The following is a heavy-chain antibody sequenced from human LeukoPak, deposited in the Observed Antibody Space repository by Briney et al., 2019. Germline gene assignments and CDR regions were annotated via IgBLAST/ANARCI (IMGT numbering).Heavy chain of an antibody. V-gene: IGHV4-34*01. Sequence: SETLSLTCAVYGGSFSGYYWSWIRQPPGKGLEWIGEINRSGSTNYNPSLKSRVTISVDTSKNQFSLKLSSVTAADTAVYYCARGRQPARLDYWGQGTLVTVSS. CDR1: GGSFSGYY. D-gene: IGHD6-13*01. CDR2: INRSGST. J-gene: IGHJ4*02. CDR3: ARGRQPARLDY.